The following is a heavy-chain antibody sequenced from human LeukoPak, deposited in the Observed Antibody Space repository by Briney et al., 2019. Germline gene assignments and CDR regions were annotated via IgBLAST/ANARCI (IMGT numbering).Heavy chain of an antibody. V-gene: IGHV1-46*01. CDR3: ARALGYCSSTSCYAEYAFDI. CDR1: GYTFTSYY. CDR2: INPSGGST. Sequence: ASVKVSCKAPGYTFTSYYMHWVRQAPGQGLEWMGIINPSGGSTSYAQKFQGRVTMTRDTSTSTVYMELSSLKSEDTAVYYCARALGYCSSTSCYAEYAFDIWGQGTMVTVSS. J-gene: IGHJ3*02. D-gene: IGHD2-2*01.